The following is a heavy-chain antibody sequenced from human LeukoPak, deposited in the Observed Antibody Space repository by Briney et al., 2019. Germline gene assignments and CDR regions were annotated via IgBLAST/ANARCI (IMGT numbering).Heavy chain of an antibody. CDR3: ARGNYDILVGYKLFDY. Sequence: PSETLSLTCAVYGGSFSGYYWSWIRQPPEKGLEGLGEINDSGSTNYNPSLKSRVTISVDTSKNQFSLKLSSVTAADTAVYYCARGNYDILVGYKLFDYWGQGTLVTVSS. CDR1: GGSFSGYY. D-gene: IGHD3-9*01. J-gene: IGHJ4*02. V-gene: IGHV4-34*01. CDR2: INDSGST.